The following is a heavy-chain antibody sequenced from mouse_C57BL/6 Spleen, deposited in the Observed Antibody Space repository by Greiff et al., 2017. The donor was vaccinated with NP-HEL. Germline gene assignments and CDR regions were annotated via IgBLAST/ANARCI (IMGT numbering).Heavy chain of an antibody. J-gene: IGHJ2*01. CDR1: GYTFTSYW. Sequence: VQLQQPGAELVKPGASVKMSCKASGYTFTSYWITWVKQRPGQGLEWIGDIYPGSGSTNYNEKFKSKATLTVDTSSSTAYMQLSSLTSEDSAVYYCARRLRLLFYFDYWGQGTTLTVSS. V-gene: IGHV1-55*01. D-gene: IGHD3-2*02. CDR2: IYPGSGST. CDR3: ARRLRLLFYFDY.